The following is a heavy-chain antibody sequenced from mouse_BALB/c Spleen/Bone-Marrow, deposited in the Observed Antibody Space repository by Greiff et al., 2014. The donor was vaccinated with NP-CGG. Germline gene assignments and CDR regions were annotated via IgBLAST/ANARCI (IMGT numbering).Heavy chain of an antibody. CDR3: TTSRGYNWSAY. Sequence: VQLQQSGAELVKPGASVKLSCKASGYTFTSYYMYWVKQRPGQGLEWIGEINPSNGGAEFNEKLKIKATLTVDKSSSTAYMQLSSLTSEDSAVYYCTTSRGYNWSAYWGQGTLVTVSA. J-gene: IGHJ3*01. D-gene: IGHD2-14*01. V-gene: IGHV1S16*01. CDR1: GYTFTSYY. CDR2: INPSNGGA.